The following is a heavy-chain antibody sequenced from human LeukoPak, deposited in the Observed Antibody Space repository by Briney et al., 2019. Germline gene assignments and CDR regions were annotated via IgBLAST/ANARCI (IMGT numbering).Heavy chain of an antibody. J-gene: IGHJ6*02. CDR1: GGSISSSNW. V-gene: IGHV4-4*02. CDR2: IYHSGST. D-gene: IGHD6-19*01. Sequence: SETLPLTCAVSGGSISSSNWWSWVRQPPGKGLEWIGEIYHSGSTNYNPSLKSRVTISVDKSKNQFSLKLSSVTAADTAVYYCARGPRFIAVAGTTPYYYYGMDVWGQGTTVTVSS. CDR3: ARGPRFIAVAGTTPYYYYGMDV.